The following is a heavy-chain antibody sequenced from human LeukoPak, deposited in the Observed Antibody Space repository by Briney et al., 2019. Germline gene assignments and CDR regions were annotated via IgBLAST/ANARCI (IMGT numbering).Heavy chain of an antibody. CDR2: IYYSGST. V-gene: IGHV4-39*01. Sequence: SETLSLTCTVSGGSISSSSYYWGWIRQPPGKGLEWIGSIYYSGSTYYNPSLKSRVTISVDTSKNQFSLKLSSVTAADTAVYYCARQDSSGYLRDYWGQGTLVTVSS. D-gene: IGHD3-22*01. CDR1: GGSISSSSYY. J-gene: IGHJ4*02. CDR3: ARQDSSGYLRDY.